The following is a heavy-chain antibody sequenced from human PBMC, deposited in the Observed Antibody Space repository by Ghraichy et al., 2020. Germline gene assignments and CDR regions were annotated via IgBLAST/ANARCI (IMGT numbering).Heavy chain of an antibody. Sequence: GGSLRLSCAASGFTFSSYAMSWVRQAPGKGLEWVSGISGSGGSTYYADSVKGRFTISRDNSKNTLYLQMNSLSAEDTAVYYCAEILRLQQGSGYHYYGMDVWGQGTTVTVSS. V-gene: IGHV3-23*01. CDR1: GFTFSSYA. CDR2: ISGSGGST. CDR3: AEILRLQQGSGYHYYGMDV. D-gene: IGHD3-3*01. J-gene: IGHJ6*02.